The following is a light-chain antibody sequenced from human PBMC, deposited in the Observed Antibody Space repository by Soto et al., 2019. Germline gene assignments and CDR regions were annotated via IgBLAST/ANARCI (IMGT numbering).Light chain of an antibody. V-gene: IGKV1-17*03. CDR1: QGISNS. J-gene: IGKJ1*01. CDR2: AAS. Sequence: DIQMPQSPSAKSASVGARVTITCRASQGISNSLAWFQQKPGKVPKRLIYAASSLQSGVPARFSGSGSGTESTLTISSLQPEDFGTSYWLQHTSFTWTGGQGTKVEIK. CDR3: LQHTSFTWT.